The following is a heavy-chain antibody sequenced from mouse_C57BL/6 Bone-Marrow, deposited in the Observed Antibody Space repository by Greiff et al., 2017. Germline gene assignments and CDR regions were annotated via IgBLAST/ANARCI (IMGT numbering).Heavy chain of an antibody. V-gene: IGHV1-55*01. CDR2: IYTTSGRT. D-gene: IGHD4-1*01. CDR3: ARSGPLGRRFDY. Sequence: QVKLQQPGAELVKPGASVKMSCKASGYTFTSYWITWVKQRPGQGLEWIGDIYTTSGRTTYNDKVKSKAILTVDTSSNAAYMQLSSLTSEDSAVFYCARSGPLGRRFDYWGQGTTLTVSS. CDR1: GYTFTSYW. J-gene: IGHJ2*01.